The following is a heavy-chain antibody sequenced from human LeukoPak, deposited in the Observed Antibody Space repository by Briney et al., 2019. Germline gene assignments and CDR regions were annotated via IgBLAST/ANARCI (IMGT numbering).Heavy chain of an antibody. Sequence: GRSLRLSCTASGFTFGDYALNWVRQAPGKGLEWVSAISGSGGTTNYADSVKGRFTISRDNSKDTLYLQMDSLRAEDTAVYYYAKVGSSMSFYYYYGMDVWGQGTTVTVSS. D-gene: IGHD6-13*01. J-gene: IGHJ6*02. V-gene: IGHV3-23*01. CDR1: GFTFGDYA. CDR2: ISGSGGTT. CDR3: AKVGSSMSFYYYYGMDV.